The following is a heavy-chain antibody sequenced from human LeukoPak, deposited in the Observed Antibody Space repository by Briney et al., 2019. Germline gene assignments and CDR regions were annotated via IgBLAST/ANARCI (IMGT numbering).Heavy chain of an antibody. V-gene: IGHV3-23*01. CDR2: ISGSGGST. J-gene: IGHJ4*02. CDR3: ARAGDYYSTGDC. D-gene: IGHD3-22*01. Sequence: GGSLRLSCAASGFTFSSYAMSWVRQAPGKGLEWVSAISGSGGSTHYADSVKGRFTISRDNSKNTLYLQMNSLRAEDTAVYYCARAGDYYSTGDCWGQGTLVTVSS. CDR1: GFTFSSYA.